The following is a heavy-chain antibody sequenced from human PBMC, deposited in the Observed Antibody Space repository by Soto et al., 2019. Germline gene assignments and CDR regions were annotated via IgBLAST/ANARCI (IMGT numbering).Heavy chain of an antibody. Sequence: QVQLVQSGAEVKKPGASVKVSCKPSGDTFTNFDLNWVRQAAGRGLEWLGWMRANSGDTGHAQKFRGRVSMTRDTSMSTAYMELSSLRADDTAVYYCARYIHGQGFKGWGQGTLVIVSS. J-gene: IGHJ4*02. CDR1: GDTFTNFD. D-gene: IGHD2-15*01. CDR2: MRANSGDT. CDR3: ARYIHGQGFKG. V-gene: IGHV1-8*01.